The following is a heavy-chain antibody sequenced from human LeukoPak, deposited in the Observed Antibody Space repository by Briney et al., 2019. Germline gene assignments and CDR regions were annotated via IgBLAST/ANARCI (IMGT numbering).Heavy chain of an antibody. CDR3: ARHSRSVDYGSGSYTWDY. CDR2: IYYSGST. J-gene: IGHJ4*02. V-gene: IGHV4-39*01. D-gene: IGHD3-10*01. Sequence: KASETLSLTCTVSGGSISSIIYYWGGIRQPPGKGLEWIGTIYYSGSTYYNLSLKSRVTISVDTSRNQFSLKLSSVTAADTAVYYCARHSRSVDYGSGSYTWDYWGQGTLVTVSS. CDR1: GGSISSIIYY.